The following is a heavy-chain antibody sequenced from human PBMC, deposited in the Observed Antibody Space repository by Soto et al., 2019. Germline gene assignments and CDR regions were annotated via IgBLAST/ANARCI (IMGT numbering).Heavy chain of an antibody. CDR1: GFTFSSYA. CDR2: ISGSGGST. Sequence: GGSLRLSCAASGFTFSSYAMSWVRQAPGKGLEWVSAISGSGGSTYHADSVKGRFTISRDNSKNTLYLQMNSLRAEDTAVYYCAIQEPYSSSWTAPGYWGQGTLVTVSS. J-gene: IGHJ4*02. V-gene: IGHV3-23*01. D-gene: IGHD6-13*01. CDR3: AIQEPYSSSWTAPGY.